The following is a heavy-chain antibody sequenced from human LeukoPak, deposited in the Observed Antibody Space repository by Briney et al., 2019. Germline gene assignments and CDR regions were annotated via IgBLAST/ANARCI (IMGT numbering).Heavy chain of an antibody. CDR2: ISYDGSTK. D-gene: IGHD3-22*01. CDR3: ARDMTVVVITTGGFDY. J-gene: IGHJ4*02. V-gene: IGHV3-30-3*01. Sequence: PGGSLRLSCAASGFTFSTYAMHWVRQAPGKGLERVAVISYDGSTKYYADSVKGRFTISRDNSKNTLYLQMNSLRAEDTAVYYCARDMTVVVITTGGFDYWGQGALVTVSS. CDR1: GFTFSTYA.